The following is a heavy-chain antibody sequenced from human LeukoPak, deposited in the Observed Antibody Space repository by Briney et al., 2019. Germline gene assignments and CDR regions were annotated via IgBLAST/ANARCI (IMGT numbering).Heavy chain of an antibody. D-gene: IGHD3-22*01. V-gene: IGHV3-73*01. CDR2: IRSKAHSYAT. CDR1: GFTFSGSA. CDR3: TRHGGRDYYDSSEDAFDI. Sequence: GGSLRLSCAASGFTFSGSAMHWVRQASGKGLEWVGRIRSKAHSYATAYAVSVKGRFTISRDDSKNTAYLQMNSLKTEDTAVYYCTRHGGRDYYDSSEDAFDIWGQGTMVIVSS. J-gene: IGHJ3*02.